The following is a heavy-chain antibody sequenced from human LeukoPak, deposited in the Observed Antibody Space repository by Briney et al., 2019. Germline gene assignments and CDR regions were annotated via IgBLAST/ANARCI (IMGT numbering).Heavy chain of an antibody. CDR3: AREAAPAYYYYMDV. Sequence: SETLSLTCTVSGGSISSDYWSWIRQSPGKGLEWIGNIYYSGSTKYNPSLKSRVSISVDTSKNQFSLKLSSVTAADTAVYYCAREAAPAYYYYMDVWGKGTTVTVSS. J-gene: IGHJ6*03. CDR1: GGSISSDY. CDR2: IYYSGST. V-gene: IGHV4-59*12. D-gene: IGHD6-25*01.